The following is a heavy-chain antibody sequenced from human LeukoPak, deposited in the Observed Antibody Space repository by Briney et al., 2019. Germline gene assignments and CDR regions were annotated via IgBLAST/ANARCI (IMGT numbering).Heavy chain of an antibody. CDR2: IYSGGST. CDR1: GFTVSSNY. V-gene: IGHV3-66*01. D-gene: IGHD2-15*01. J-gene: IGHJ6*02. CDR3: ARKAHYCSGGSCYSSYGMDV. Sequence: GSLRLSCAASGFTVSSNYMSWVRQAPGKGLEWVSVIYSGGSTYYADSVKGRFTISRDNSKNTLYLQMNSLRAEDTAVYYCARKAHYCSGGSCYSSYGMDVWGQGTTVTVSS.